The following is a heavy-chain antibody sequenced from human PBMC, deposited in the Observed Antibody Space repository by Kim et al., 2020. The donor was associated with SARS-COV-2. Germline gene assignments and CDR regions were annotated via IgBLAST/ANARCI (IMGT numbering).Heavy chain of an antibody. Sequence: AQKFQGRVTMTEDTSTDTAYMELSSLRSEDTAVYYCATDLDYGGNSGFDYWGQGTLVTVSS. V-gene: IGHV1-24*01. CDR3: ATDLDYGGNSGFDY. D-gene: IGHD4-17*01. J-gene: IGHJ4*02.